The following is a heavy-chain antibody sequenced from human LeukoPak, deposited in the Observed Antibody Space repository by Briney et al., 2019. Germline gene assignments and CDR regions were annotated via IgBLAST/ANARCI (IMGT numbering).Heavy chain of an antibody. CDR2: ISTSGSS. V-gene: IGHV4-4*07. J-gene: IGHJ3*02. CDR1: GGSVNIYY. CDR3: ARDRAVVNAIGGVFDI. D-gene: IGHD3-22*01. Sequence: SETLSLTCTVSGGSVNIYYWTWVRQPAGKALEWIGRISTSGSSHYNPSLKSQVTMSVDTPKNQFSLKLSSGTAADTALYYCARDRAVVNAIGGVFDIWGQGTMVTVSS.